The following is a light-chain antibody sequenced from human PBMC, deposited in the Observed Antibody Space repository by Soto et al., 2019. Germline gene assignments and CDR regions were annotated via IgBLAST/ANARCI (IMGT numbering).Light chain of an antibody. CDR2: AAY. V-gene: IGKV1-39*01. CDR3: QQSYSTPRT. Sequence: DIQMTQSPSSLSASVGDRVTITCRASQSISNYLNWYQQKPGKAPKLLMYAAYSLQSGVPSRFGGSGSVTDFTLTISSLQPEDFATYYCQQSYSTPRTFGQGTKVEIK. J-gene: IGKJ1*01. CDR1: QSISNY.